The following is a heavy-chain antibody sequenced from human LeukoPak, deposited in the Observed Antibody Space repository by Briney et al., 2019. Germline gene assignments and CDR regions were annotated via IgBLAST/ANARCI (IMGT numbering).Heavy chain of an antibody. CDR1: GGSISSGDYY. D-gene: IGHD3-3*01. CDR2: IYYSGST. CDR3: ARIDSGVVTLDY. V-gene: IGHV4-30-4*01. J-gene: IGHJ4*02. Sequence: PSETLSLTCAVSGGSISSGDYYWSWIRQPPGKGLEWIGYIYYSGSTYHNPSLKSRVTISVDTSKNQFSLKLSSVTAADTAVYYCARIDSGVVTLDYWGQGTLVTVSS.